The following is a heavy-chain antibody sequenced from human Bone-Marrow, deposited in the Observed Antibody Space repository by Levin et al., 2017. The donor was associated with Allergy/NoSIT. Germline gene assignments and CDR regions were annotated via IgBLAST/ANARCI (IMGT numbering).Heavy chain of an antibody. D-gene: IGHD4-17*01. CDR2: ITGSAATT. Sequence: LSLTCAASGFTFNDAWMAWVRQAPGKGLEWVASITGSAATTYYADSVKGRFTISKDNPKNALVLQMNSLRPEDTADYYCAKDRRFTVTADFDNWGHGTRVTVAS. CDR3: AKDRRFTVTADFDN. V-gene: IGHV3-23*01. J-gene: IGHJ4*01. CDR1: GFTFNDAW.